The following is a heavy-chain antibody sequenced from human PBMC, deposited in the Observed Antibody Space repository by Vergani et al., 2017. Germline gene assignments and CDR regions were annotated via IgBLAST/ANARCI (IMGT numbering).Heavy chain of an antibody. D-gene: IGHD3-3*01. J-gene: IGHJ4*02. CDR2: IFSNDEK. CDR3: ARIRSSYDFWSGYYTLGYFDY. CDR1: GFTFSSYA. V-gene: IGHV2-26*01. Sequence: ESGGGLVQPGGSLRLSCAASGFTFSSYAMSWIRQPPGKALEWLAHIFSNDEKSYSTSLKSRLTISKDTSKSQVVLTMTNMDPVDTATYYCARIRSSYDFWSGYYTLGYFDYWGQGTLVTVSS.